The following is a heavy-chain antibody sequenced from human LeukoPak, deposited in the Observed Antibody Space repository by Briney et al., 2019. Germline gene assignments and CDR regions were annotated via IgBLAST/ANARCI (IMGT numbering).Heavy chain of an antibody. D-gene: IGHD1-26*01. Sequence: PGGSLRLSCAASGFTFSSYSMNWVRQAPGKGLEWVSSISSSSSYIYYADSVKGRFTISRDNAKNSLYLQMNSLRAEDTAVYYCAREWVGGSYKVSYAFDIWGQGTMVTVSS. CDR3: AREWVGGSYKVSYAFDI. CDR1: GFTFSSYS. V-gene: IGHV3-21*01. J-gene: IGHJ3*02. CDR2: ISSSSSYI.